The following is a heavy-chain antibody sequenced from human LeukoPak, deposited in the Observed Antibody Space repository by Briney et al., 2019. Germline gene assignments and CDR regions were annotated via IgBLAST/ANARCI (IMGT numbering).Heavy chain of an antibody. CDR3: ARQRGYCSGGSCYGMFDY. CDR2: IYYSGSA. D-gene: IGHD2-15*01. V-gene: IGHV4-39*01. J-gene: IGHJ4*02. Sequence: SETLSLTCTVSGGSVSNSNYSCGWVRQPPGKGLEWIGSIYYSGSAYYNPSLKSRVTISVDTSKNQFSLKLSSVTAADTAVYYCARQRGYCSGGSCYGMFDYWGQGTLVTVSS. CDR1: GGSVSNSNYS.